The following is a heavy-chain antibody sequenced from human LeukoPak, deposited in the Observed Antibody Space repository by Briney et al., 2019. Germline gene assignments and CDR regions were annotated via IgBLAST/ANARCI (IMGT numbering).Heavy chain of an antibody. V-gene: IGHV3-23*01. Sequence: PGGSLRLSCAASGFTFTNYAMSWVRQAPGKGLEWVSAIRGSGVDTYYADSVKGRFTISRDNSKNTLYLHMNSLRAEDTAIYYCAKLIGLAYFDYWGQGTLVTVSS. CDR1: GFTFTNYA. CDR3: AKLIGLAYFDY. CDR2: IRGSGVDT. J-gene: IGHJ4*02. D-gene: IGHD3-16*01.